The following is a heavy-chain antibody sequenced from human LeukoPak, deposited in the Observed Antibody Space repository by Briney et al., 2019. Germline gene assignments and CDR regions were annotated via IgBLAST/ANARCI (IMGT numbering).Heavy chain of an antibody. CDR2: IYNSGGT. J-gene: IGHJ5*02. D-gene: IGHD2-2*01. CDR3: ARQHYCSTTSCFASGFDP. CDR1: GGSIGIYY. Sequence: PSETLSLTCTVSGGSIGIYYWNWIRQPPGKGLEWIGYIYNSGGTVYNPSLKSRVTISVDKSKNQVSLKLSSVTDADTAVYYCARQHYCSTTSCFASGFDPWVQGTLVTVSS. V-gene: IGHV4-59*08.